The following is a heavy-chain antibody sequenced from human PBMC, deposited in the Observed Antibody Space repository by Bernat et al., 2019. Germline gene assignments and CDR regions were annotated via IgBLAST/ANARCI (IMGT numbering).Heavy chain of an antibody. D-gene: IGHD4-17*01. Sequence: QVQLVQSGAEVKKPGASVKVSCKASGYTFTSYYMHWVRQAPGQGLEWMGIINPSGGSTSYAQKFQGRVTMTRDTSTSTVYMELSSLRSEDTAVYYCASDHDYGDQGDWFDPWGQGTLVTVSS. CDR2: INPSGGST. V-gene: IGHV1-46*01. J-gene: IGHJ5*02. CDR3: ASDHDYGDQGDWFDP. CDR1: GYTFTSYY.